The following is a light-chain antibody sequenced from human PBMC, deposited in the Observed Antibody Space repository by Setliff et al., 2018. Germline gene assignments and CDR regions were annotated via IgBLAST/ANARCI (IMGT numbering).Light chain of an antibody. CDR3: CSYAGSSTFGPYV. V-gene: IGLV2-23*02. J-gene: IGLJ1*01. CDR2: EVS. CDR1: SSDVGSYNL. Sequence: QSVLTQPASMSGSPGQSITISCTGTSSDVGSYNLVSWYQQHPGKAPKLMIYEVSKRPSGVSNRFSGSKSGNTASLTISGLQAEDEADYYCCSYAGSSTFGPYVFGTGTKVTVL.